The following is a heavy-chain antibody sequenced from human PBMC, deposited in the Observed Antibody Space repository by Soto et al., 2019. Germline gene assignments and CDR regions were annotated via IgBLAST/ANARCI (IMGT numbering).Heavy chain of an antibody. CDR2: IIPIFGTA. J-gene: IGHJ5*02. D-gene: IGHD5-12*01. V-gene: IGHV1-69*13. CDR3: ARAVEMATIGSWFDP. CDR1: GYTFTSYY. Sequence: SVKVSCKASGYTFTSYYMHWVRQAPGQGLEWMGGIIPIFGTANYAQKFQGRVTITADESTSTAYMELSSLRSEDTAVYYCARAVEMATIGSWFDPWGQGTLVTVSS.